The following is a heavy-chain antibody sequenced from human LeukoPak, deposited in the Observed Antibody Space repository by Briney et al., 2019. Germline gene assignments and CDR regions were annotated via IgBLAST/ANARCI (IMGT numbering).Heavy chain of an antibody. CDR3: ARIEDRGAAFDS. D-gene: IGHD3-22*01. J-gene: IGHJ4*02. CDR2: SNIDGRTT. V-gene: IGHV3-74*01. CDR1: GFTFSTYW. Sequence: GGSLRLSCAASGFTFSTYWMHWVRQAPGEGLVWVSRSNIDGRTTSYADSVKGRFTISRDNAKNMLYLQTNSLRAEDTAVYYCARIEDRGAAFDSWGQGTLVTVSS.